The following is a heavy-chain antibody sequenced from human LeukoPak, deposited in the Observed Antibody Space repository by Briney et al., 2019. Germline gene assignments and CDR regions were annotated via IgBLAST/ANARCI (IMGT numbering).Heavy chain of an antibody. D-gene: IGHD5-18*01. CDR1: GFTFSNAW. CDR2: IKSKTDGGTT. Sequence: GGSLRLSCAASGFTFSNAWMSWVRQAPGKGLEWVGCIKSKTDGGTTDYAAPVKGRFTISRDDSKNTLYLQMNSLKTEDTAVYYCTTEAMVTVPYWGQGTLVTVSS. CDR3: TTEAMVTVPY. V-gene: IGHV3-15*01. J-gene: IGHJ4*02.